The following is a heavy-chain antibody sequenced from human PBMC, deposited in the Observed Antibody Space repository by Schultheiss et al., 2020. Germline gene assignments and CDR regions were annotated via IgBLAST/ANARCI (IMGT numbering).Heavy chain of an antibody. D-gene: IGHD6-6*01. CDR1: GGSISSGDYY. CDR2: IYYSGST. V-gene: IGHV4-39*07. J-gene: IGHJ4*02. Sequence: SETLSLTCTVSGGSISSGDYYWSWIRQPPGKGLEWIGSIYYSGSTYYNPSLKSRVTISVDTSKNQFSLKLSSVTAADTAVYYCARGGLEYSSSFFDYWGQGTLVTVREIIGGFDSWGQGTLVTVSS. CDR3: ARGGLEYSSSFFDYWGQGTLVTVREIIGGFDS.